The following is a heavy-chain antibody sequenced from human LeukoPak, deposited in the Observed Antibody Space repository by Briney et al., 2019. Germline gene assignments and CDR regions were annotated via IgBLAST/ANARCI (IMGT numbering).Heavy chain of an antibody. CDR1: GYTFTSYG. D-gene: IGHD2-2*01. Sequence: ASVKVPCKASGYTFTSYGISWVRQAPGQGLEWMGWISAYNGNTNYAQKLQGRVTMTTDTSTSTAYMELRSLRSDDTAVYYCARKFHQLPRPPYYYYYGMDVWGQGTTVTVSS. V-gene: IGHV1-18*01. CDR3: ARKFHQLPRPPYYYYYGMDV. CDR2: ISAYNGNT. J-gene: IGHJ6*02.